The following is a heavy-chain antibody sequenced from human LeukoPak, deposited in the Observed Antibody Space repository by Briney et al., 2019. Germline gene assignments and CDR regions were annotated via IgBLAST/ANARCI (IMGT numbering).Heavy chain of an antibody. CDR2: IIPILGIA. V-gene: IGHV1-69*02. J-gene: IGHJ4*02. D-gene: IGHD2/OR15-2a*01. CDR3: ARVSPDGYFDY. CDR1: GGTFSSYT. Sequence: ASVKVSCKASGGTFSSYTISWVRQAPGQGFEWMGRIIPILGIANYAQKFQGRVTITADKSASTAYMELSSLRSEDTAVYYCARVSPDGYFDYWGQGALVTVSS.